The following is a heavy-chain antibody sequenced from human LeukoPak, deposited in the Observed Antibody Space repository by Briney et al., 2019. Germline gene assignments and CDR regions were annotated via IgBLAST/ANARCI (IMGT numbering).Heavy chain of an antibody. CDR2: INHSGST. CDR3: ARGRYDILTGPPKGYYGMDV. J-gene: IGHJ6*02. Sequence: LETLSLTCAVYGGSFSGYYWSWIRQPPGKGLEWIGEINHSGSTNYNPSLKSRVTISVDTSKNQFSLKLSSVTAADTAVYYCARGRYDILTGPPKGYYGMDVWGQGTTVTVSS. V-gene: IGHV4-34*01. CDR1: GGSFSGYY. D-gene: IGHD3-9*01.